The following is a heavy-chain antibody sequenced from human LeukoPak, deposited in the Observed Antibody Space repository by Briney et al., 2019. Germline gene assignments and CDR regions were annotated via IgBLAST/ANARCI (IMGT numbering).Heavy chain of an antibody. D-gene: IGHD6-19*01. CDR2: IYASGST. Sequence: SETLSLTCTVSGGSISSYYWSWIRQPAGKGLEWIGRIYASGSTNYNPSLKSRVTISVDTSKNQFSLKLSSVTAADTAVYYCARHSPRLRAVAGNFDYWGQGTLVTVSS. CDR1: GGSISSYY. V-gene: IGHV4-4*07. J-gene: IGHJ4*02. CDR3: ARHSPRLRAVAGNFDY.